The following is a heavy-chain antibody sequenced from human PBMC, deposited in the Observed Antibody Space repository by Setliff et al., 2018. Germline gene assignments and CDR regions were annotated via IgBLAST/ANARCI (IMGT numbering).Heavy chain of an antibody. CDR3: ARVPPKDSGSFYWDAFDI. D-gene: IGHD1-26*01. J-gene: IGHJ3*02. Sequence: PSETLSLTCTVSGGSITSSSYYWGWVRQPPGKGLEWIGTIFWSGTTYYNPSLNSRGTISVDTSRDQFSLRLSSVTAADTAVYYCARVPPKDSGSFYWDAFDIWGQGTMVTVSS. CDR1: GGSITSSSYY. V-gene: IGHV4-39*07. CDR2: IFWSGTT.